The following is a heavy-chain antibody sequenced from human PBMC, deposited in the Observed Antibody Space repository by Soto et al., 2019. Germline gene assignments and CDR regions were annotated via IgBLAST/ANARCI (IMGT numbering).Heavy chain of an antibody. CDR3: ARNPYCITSACYHTDY. J-gene: IGHJ4*02. D-gene: IGHD2-2*01. V-gene: IGHV3-66*01. Sequence: EVQLVDSGGGLVQPGESLRLSCAASEFSVSSNYMSWVRQAPGKGLEWVSVIYASGATYYADSVRGRFTISRDSSKNTLYLQMNSLRAEDTAVYYCARNPYCITSACYHTDYWGQGTLVTVSS. CDR1: EFSVSSNY. CDR2: IYASGAT.